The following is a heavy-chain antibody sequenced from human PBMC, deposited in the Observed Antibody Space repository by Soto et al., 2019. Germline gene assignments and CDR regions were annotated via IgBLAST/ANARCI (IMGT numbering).Heavy chain of an antibody. CDR2: VYYNGIT. D-gene: IGHD2-15*01. J-gene: IGHJ4*02. CDR3: AGGENCSGGSCYRTPIDY. Sequence: PSETLSLTCTVSGGSINNHYWSWIRQPPGKGLEWLGYVYYNGITNYNPSLKSRVTMSVDTSKNQFSLNLSSVTAADTAVYYCAGGENCSGGSCYRTPIDYWGQGTLVTVSS. V-gene: IGHV4-59*08. CDR1: GGSINNHY.